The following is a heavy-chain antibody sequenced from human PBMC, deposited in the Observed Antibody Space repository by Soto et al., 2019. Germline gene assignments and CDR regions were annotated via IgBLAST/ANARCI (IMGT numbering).Heavy chain of an antibody. CDR3: ARLEGLATISYYFDF. V-gene: IGHV4-39*01. J-gene: IGHJ4*02. D-gene: IGHD3-9*01. Sequence: QVQLQESGPGLVKPSETLSLTCSVSGDSINSDKYYWGWIRQPPGKGLEWIGSIYFRGNTYYNPSLQTRVTISLDKSKSQFSLKLNSVTAADSAVYFCARLEGLATISYYFDFWGQGALVTVSS. CDR1: GDSINSDKYY. CDR2: IYFRGNT.